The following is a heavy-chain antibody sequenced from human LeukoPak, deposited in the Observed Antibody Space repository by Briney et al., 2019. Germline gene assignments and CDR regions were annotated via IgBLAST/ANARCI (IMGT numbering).Heavy chain of an antibody. J-gene: IGHJ4*02. D-gene: IGHD2-2*01. CDR2: IYYSGST. CDR1: VGSLSSVGSY. V-gene: IGHV4-31*03. CDR3: ARTNGYCSSTSCEIDY. Sequence: PSETLSLTRTVSVGSLSSVGSYWSWIRQPPGKGLEWIGYIYYSGSTYYNPSLKSRVTISVDTSKNQFSLKLSSVTAADTAVYYCARTNGYCSSTSCEIDYWGEGTLVTVSS.